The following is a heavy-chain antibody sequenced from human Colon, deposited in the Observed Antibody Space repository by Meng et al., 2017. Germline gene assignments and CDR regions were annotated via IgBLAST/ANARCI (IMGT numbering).Heavy chain of an antibody. J-gene: IGHJ1*01. CDR2: IYPGDSDT. CDR1: EYSFTSYF. Sequence: ESLKISCQGSEYSFTSYFIAWVRQMPGKGLEWMGSIYPGDSDTRYSPSFQGQVTISVDKSISTAYLQWGSLKASDSGMYFCARVGTTYSSAFPHWGQGTLVTVSS. V-gene: IGHV5-51*01. D-gene: IGHD6-19*01. CDR3: ARVGTTYSSAFPH.